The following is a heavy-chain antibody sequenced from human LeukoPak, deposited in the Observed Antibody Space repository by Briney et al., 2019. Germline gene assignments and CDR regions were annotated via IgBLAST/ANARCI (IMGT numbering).Heavy chain of an antibody. V-gene: IGHV1-2*02. CDR3: ARDRDSYGDYYFFYMDV. Sequence: ASVKVSCKASGYTFNAYYIHWVRQAPGQALEWMGWINPHSGGTNSTQKFQDRVTMTRDTSISTVYMELSRLRSDDTAVYYCARDRDSYGDYYFFYMDVWGKGTTVAVSS. D-gene: IGHD5-18*01. CDR2: INPHSGGT. J-gene: IGHJ6*03. CDR1: GYTFNAYY.